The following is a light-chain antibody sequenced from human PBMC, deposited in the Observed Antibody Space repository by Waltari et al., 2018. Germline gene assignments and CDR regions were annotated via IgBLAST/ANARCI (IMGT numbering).Light chain of an antibody. Sequence: EIVLTQSPGTLSLSLGERATVSGRASQSVRSALACYQQKPGQAPRLLIYGASTRATGIPDRFSGSGSGTDFSLTISRLEPDDFAVYYCQHYLRLPVTFGQGTTVEI. CDR1: QSVRSA. CDR3: QHYLRLPVT. J-gene: IGKJ1*01. CDR2: GAS. V-gene: IGKV3-20*01.